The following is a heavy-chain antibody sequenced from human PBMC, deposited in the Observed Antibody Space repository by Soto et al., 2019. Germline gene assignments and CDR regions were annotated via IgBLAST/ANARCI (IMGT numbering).Heavy chain of an antibody. D-gene: IGHD1-26*01. J-gene: IGHJ4*02. V-gene: IGHV3-48*02. Sequence: EVHLVESGGGVVQPGGSLRLSRAASGFSFDMYSMNWVRQAPGKGLEWVSYISSNSVTIYDTDSGRGRFTISRDNAKNSLYLQMNSLRDEDTAVYYCAREDILGTRSFDYWGQGTLVTVSS. CDR1: GFSFDMYS. CDR3: AREDILGTRSFDY. CDR2: ISSNSVTI.